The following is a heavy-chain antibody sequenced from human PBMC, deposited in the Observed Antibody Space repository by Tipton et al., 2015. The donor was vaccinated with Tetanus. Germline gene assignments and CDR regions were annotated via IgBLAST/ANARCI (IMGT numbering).Heavy chain of an antibody. CDR1: GNTLTDYY. CDR2: IIPGFNKA. Sequence: QVQLVQSGAEVQKPGASVKVSCKLSGNTLTDYYIDWVRQAPGQGLEWMGGIIPGFNKANYAQRFQGRLSITADESTSTVNMELSILRSDDTAVYYCGRDRDLFAGVVVIPAVMGQWGHGTPVAVSS. V-gene: IGHV1-69*01. CDR3: GRDRDLFAGVVVIPAVMGQ. D-gene: IGHD3-16*02. J-gene: IGHJ4*01.